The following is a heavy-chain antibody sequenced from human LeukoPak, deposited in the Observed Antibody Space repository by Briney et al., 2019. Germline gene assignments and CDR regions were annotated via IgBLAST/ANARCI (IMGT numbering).Heavy chain of an antibody. J-gene: IGHJ3*02. D-gene: IGHD4-17*01. CDR1: GGTFSSYA. CDR2: IIPIFGTA. V-gene: IGHV1-69*05. CDR3: ARDGDNAGVKDAFDI. Sequence: SVKVSCKASGGTFSSYAISWVRQAPGQGLEWMGGIIPIFGTANYAQKFQGRVTVTTDESTSTAYMELSSLRSEDTAVYYCARDGDNAGVKDAFDIWGQGTMVTVSS.